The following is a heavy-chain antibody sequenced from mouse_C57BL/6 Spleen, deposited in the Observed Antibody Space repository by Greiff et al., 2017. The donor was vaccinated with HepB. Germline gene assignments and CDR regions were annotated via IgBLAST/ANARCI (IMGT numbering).Heavy chain of an antibody. D-gene: IGHD2-3*01. V-gene: IGHV1-26*01. Sequence: EVQLQQSGPELVKPGASVKISCKASGYTFTDYYMNWVKQSHGKSLEWIGDINPNNGGTSYNQKFKGKATLTVDKSSSTAYMELRSLTSEDSAVYYCARHDGYFSFAYWGQGTLVTVSA. J-gene: IGHJ3*01. CDR3: ARHDGYFSFAY. CDR2: INPNNGGT. CDR1: GYTFTDYY.